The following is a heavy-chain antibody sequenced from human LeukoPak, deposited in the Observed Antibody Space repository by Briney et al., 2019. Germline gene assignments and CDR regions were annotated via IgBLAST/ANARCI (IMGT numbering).Heavy chain of an antibody. D-gene: IGHD6-19*01. V-gene: IGHV1-8*01. J-gene: IGHJ4*02. CDR1: GYTFTRYD. CDR3: ARGSKWLTS. Sequence: GASVKVSCKASGYTFTRYDINWVRQATGQGLEWMGWINLKSGNTGHAQKFQGRVTMTRNTSISTAYMELSSLRSEDTAVYYCARGSKWLTSWGQGTLVTVSS. CDR2: INLKSGNT.